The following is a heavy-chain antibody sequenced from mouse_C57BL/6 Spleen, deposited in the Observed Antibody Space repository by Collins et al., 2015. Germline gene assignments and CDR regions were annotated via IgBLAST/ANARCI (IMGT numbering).Heavy chain of an antibody. J-gene: IGHJ2*01. CDR3: ARQETRDY. V-gene: IGHV5-9-3*01. Sequence: EVQLVESGGGLVKPDRVLKLSCAASGFTFSSYAMSWVRQTPEKRLEWVATITSGGTYTYYPDSVRGRFTISRDNAKNTLYLQMSSLRSEDTAMYYCARQETRDYWGQGTTLTVSS. CDR2: ITSGGTYT. CDR1: GFTFSSYA.